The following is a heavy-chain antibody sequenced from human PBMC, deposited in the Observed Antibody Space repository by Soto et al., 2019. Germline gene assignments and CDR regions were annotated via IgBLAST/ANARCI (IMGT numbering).Heavy chain of an antibody. D-gene: IGHD4-17*01. V-gene: IGHV4-34*01. J-gene: IGHJ5*02. CDR1: GGSFSGYY. Sequence: PSETLSLTCAVSGGSFSGYYWSWIRQPPGKGLEWIGEINHSGSTNYNPSLKSRVTISVDTSKNQFSLKLSSVTAADTAVYYCARPDAVTTSNGFDPLGQGTLVTAPQ. CDR2: INHSGST. CDR3: ARPDAVTTSNGFDP.